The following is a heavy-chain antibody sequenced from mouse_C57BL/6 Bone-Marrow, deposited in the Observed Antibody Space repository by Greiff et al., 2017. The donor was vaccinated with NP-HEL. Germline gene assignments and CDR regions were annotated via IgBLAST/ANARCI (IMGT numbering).Heavy chain of an antibody. D-gene: IGHD2-3*01. V-gene: IGHV1-5*01. CDR1: GYTFTSYW. Sequence: EVQLQQSGTVLARPGASVKMSCKTSGYTFTSYWMHWVKQRPGQGLEWIGAIYPGNSDTSYNQKFKGKAKLTAVTSASTAYMELSSLTNEDSAVYYCTTDGYYHRGPFDYWGQGTTLTVSS. CDR2: IYPGNSDT. J-gene: IGHJ2*01. CDR3: TTDGYYHRGPFDY.